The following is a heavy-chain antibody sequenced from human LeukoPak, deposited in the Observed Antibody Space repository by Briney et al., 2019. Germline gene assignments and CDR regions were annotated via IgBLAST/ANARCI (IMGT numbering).Heavy chain of an antibody. V-gene: IGHV1-3*01. CDR2: INAGNGNT. CDR3: ARSSSWHFYYFDY. J-gene: IGHJ4*02. D-gene: IGHD6-13*01. Sequence: EASVKVSCEASGYTFTSYAMHWVRQAPGQRLEWMGWINAGNGNTKYSQKFQGRVTITRDTSASTAYMELSSLRSEDTAVYYCARSSSWHFYYFDYWGQGTLVTVSS. CDR1: GYTFTSYA.